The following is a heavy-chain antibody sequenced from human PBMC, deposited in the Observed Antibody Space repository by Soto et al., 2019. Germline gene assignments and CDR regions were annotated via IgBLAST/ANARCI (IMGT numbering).Heavy chain of an antibody. CDR1: GFTFSSYA. D-gene: IGHD2-2*03. V-gene: IGHV3-23*01. J-gene: IGHJ4*02. CDR3: AKDGYCSSTSCYASFDY. Sequence: GGSLRLSCAASGFTFSSYAMSWVRQAPGKGLEWVSTISGSGGSTYYADSVKGRFTISRDNSKNTLYLQMNSLRAEDTAVYYCAKDGYCSSTSCYASFDYWGQGTLVTGSS. CDR2: ISGSGGST.